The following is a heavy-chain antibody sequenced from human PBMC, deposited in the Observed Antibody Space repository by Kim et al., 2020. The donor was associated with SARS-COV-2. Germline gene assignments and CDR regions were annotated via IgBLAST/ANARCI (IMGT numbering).Heavy chain of an antibody. J-gene: IGHJ4*02. V-gene: IGHV4-34*01. CDR3: ARDALGYCSSTSCYGLDY. Sequence: SETLSLTCAVYGGSFSGYYWSWIRQPPGKGLEWIGEINHSGSTNYNPSLKSRVTISVDTSKNQFSLKLSSVTAADTAVYYCARDALGYCSSTSCYGLDYWGQGTLVTVSS. CDR1: GGSFSGYY. CDR2: INHSGST. D-gene: IGHD2-2*01.